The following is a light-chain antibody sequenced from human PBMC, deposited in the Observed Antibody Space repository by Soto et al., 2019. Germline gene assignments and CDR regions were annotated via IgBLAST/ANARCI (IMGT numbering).Light chain of an antibody. V-gene: IGKV3-11*01. J-gene: IGKJ2*01. Sequence: EIVLTQSPATLSLSPGERATLSCRASQSVSSYLAWYQQKPGQAPRLLIYDASSRATGIPARFSGSGSGTDFPLTISSLEPENFAVYNGQQRSNGGGGEYTFGQGTKLEIK. CDR2: DAS. CDR1: QSVSSY. CDR3: QQRSNGGGGEYT.